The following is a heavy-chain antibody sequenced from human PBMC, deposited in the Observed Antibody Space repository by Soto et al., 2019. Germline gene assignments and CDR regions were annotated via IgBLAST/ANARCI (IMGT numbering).Heavy chain of an antibody. V-gene: IGHV1-58*01. CDR1: GFSFISSA. D-gene: IGHD2-21*01. Sequence: SVRGCGNASGFSFISSAVQWVRQSSGQRLEWIGWIVVCSGDTKYAQKFQERVTIDRDMSIGTAYMELSSLRAEDTAVYYCAADPDFTAYKGAGYYYYGMDVWGQGTTVTVSS. CDR2: IVVCSGDT. CDR3: AADPDFTAYKGAGYYYYGMDV. J-gene: IGHJ6*02.